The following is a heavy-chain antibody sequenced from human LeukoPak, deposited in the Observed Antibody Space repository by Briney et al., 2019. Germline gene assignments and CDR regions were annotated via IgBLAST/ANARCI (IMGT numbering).Heavy chain of an antibody. CDR2: ISGLNDDT. D-gene: IGHD2-15*01. CDR3: ARAGYCSGGSCYPYYYYYYMDV. J-gene: IGHJ6*03. Sequence: ASVKVSCKASGYTFTSYAISWVRQAPGQGLEWMGWISGLNDDTNYAQRLQGRVTMTTDTSTSTAYMELRSLRSDDTAVYYCARAGYCSGGSCYPYYYYYYMDVWGKGTTVTVSS. V-gene: IGHV1-18*01. CDR1: GYTFTSYA.